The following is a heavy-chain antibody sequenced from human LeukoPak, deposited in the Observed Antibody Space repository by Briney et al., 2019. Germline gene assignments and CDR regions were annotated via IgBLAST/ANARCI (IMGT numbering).Heavy chain of an antibody. CDR2: ISPDDKTT. CDR1: GFTFNKNW. D-gene: IGHD2-21*02. J-gene: IGHJ3*02. V-gene: IGHV3-74*01. CDR3: LTIMETAIDAFDI. Sequence: TGGSLRLSCAASGFTFNKNWLHWVRQAPGKGLVWVSRISPDDKTTSYADSVKGRFTISRDDAKKTLFLQMNSLRVEDTAIYYCLTIMETAIDAFDICGQGAMVTVSS.